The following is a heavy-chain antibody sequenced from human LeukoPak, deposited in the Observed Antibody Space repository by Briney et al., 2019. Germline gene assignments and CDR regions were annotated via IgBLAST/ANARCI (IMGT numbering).Heavy chain of an antibody. J-gene: IGHJ4*02. CDR1: GYTFTGYY. D-gene: IGHD6-6*01. V-gene: IGHV1-2*02. CDR2: INPNSGGT. Sequence: ASVKVSCKASGYTFTGYYMHWVRQAPGQGLEWMGWINPNSGGTNYAQRFQGRVTMTRDTFISTAYMELSRLRSDDTAVYYCARDRNWGAARLLEYFFDYWGQGTLVTVSS. CDR3: ARDRNWGAARLLEYFFDY.